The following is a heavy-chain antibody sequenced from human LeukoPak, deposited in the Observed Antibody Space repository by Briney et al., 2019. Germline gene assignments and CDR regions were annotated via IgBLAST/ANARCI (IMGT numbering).Heavy chain of an antibody. Sequence: TTSETLSLTCTVSGGSISSSSYYWGWIRQPPGKGLEWIGSIYYSGSTYYNPSLKSRVTISVDTSKNQFSLKLSSVTAADTAVYYCARLLNGDYSQYIDYWGQGTLVTVSS. CDR3: ARLLNGDYSQYIDY. D-gene: IGHD4-17*01. CDR1: GGSISSSSYY. J-gene: IGHJ4*02. CDR2: IYYSGST. V-gene: IGHV4-39*01.